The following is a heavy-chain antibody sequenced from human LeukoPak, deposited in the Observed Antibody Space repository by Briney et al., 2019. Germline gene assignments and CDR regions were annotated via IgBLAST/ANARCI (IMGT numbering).Heavy chain of an antibody. V-gene: IGHV3-23*01. D-gene: IGHD3-16*02. Sequence: GGSLRLSCAASGFTFSSYAMSWVRQAPGKGLEWVSAISGSGGSTYYAGSVKGRFTISRDNSKNTLYLQMNSLRAEDTAVYYCAKSDMITFGGVIVYEGGYFDYWGQGTLVTVSS. CDR3: AKSDMITFGGVIVYEGGYFDY. CDR2: ISGSGGST. CDR1: GFTFSSYA. J-gene: IGHJ4*02.